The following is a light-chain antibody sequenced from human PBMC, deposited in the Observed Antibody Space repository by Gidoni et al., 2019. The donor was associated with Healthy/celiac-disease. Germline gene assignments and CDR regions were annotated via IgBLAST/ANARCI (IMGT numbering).Light chain of an antibody. CDR1: SSDVGGYNY. J-gene: IGLJ1*01. Sequence: QSALTQPASNTGSPGQSITISCTGTSSDVGGYNYVSWYQQPPGKAPKLMIYEVSNRPSGVSNRFSGSKSGNTASLTISGLQAEDEADYYCSSYTSSSTPYVFGTGTKVTVL. CDR3: SSYTSSSTPYV. CDR2: EVS. V-gene: IGLV2-14*01.